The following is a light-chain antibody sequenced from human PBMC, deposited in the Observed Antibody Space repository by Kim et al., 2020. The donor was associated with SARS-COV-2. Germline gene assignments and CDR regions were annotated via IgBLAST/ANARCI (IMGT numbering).Light chain of an antibody. CDR3: SSYAGASTVV. CDR1: SNDVGVYNY. J-gene: IGLJ2*01. Sequence: QSALTQPRSVSGSPGQSVTISCTGTSNDVGVYNYVSWFQQHPGKAPKLMIYYVTHRPSGVPDRFSGSKSGNTASLTVSGLQAEDEADYLCSSYAGASTVVFCGGTQLTVL. CDR2: YVT. V-gene: IGLV2-11*01.